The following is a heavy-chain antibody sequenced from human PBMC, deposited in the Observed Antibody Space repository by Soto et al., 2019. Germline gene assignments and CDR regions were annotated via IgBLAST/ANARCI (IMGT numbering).Heavy chain of an antibody. V-gene: IGHV1-24*01. D-gene: IGHD6-19*01. CDR1: GYTLTELP. CDR2: FDPEDGET. J-gene: IGHJ6*02. CDR3: ARGWHFIAVAGLTYYYYGMDV. Sequence: GASVKVSCKVSGYTLTELPMHWVRQAPGKGLEWMGGFDPEDGETIYAQKFQGRVTMTEDTSTDTAYVELSSLRSEDTAVYYCARGWHFIAVAGLTYYYYGMDVWGQGTTVTVSS.